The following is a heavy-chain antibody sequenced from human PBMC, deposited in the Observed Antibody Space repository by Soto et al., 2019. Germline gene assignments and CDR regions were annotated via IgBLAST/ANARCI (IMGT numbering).Heavy chain of an antibody. V-gene: IGHV3-23*01. CDR3: ATRPGMYYYDSSGDYNSDY. Sequence: EVQLLESGGGLAQPGGSLRLSCAASGFTFSSYAMSWVRQAPGKGLEWVSAISGSGVSTYYADSVKGRFTISRDNSKNKRYLNMNSLRAEDTAVYYRATRPGMYYYDSSGDYNSDYWGQGPMVTVSS. CDR2: ISGSGVST. D-gene: IGHD3-22*01. CDR1: GFTFSSYA. J-gene: IGHJ4*02.